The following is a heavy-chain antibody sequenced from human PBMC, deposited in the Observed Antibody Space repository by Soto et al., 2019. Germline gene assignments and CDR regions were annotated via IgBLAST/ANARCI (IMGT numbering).Heavy chain of an antibody. CDR2: VTANGGST. D-gene: IGHD2-21*02. CDR3: ASLGVGDWANYYYYYGMDV. J-gene: IGHJ6*02. V-gene: IGHV3-23*01. CDR1: GFTFSVYA. Sequence: VSLLLSCAATGFTFSVYAMTWVRQAPGKGLEWVSAVTANGGSTYSADSVKGRFTISRDNSKNTLFLQMNSLRAEDTAVYYCASLGVGDWANYYYYYGMDVWGQGTTVTVSS.